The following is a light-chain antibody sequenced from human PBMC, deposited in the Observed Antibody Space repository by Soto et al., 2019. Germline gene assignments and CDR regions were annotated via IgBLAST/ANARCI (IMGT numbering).Light chain of an antibody. V-gene: IGLV1-51*01. CDR3: ATWDSSLSTGV. CDR2: DNN. J-gene: IGLJ1*01. CDR1: SSNIGNNY. Sequence: QSVLTQPPSVSAAPGQTVTISCSGSSSNIGNNYVSWYQQFPGTAPQLLIYDNNNRPSGIPDRFSGSKSGTSATLDITGLQTGDEADYYCATWDSSLSTGVFGTGTKLTVL.